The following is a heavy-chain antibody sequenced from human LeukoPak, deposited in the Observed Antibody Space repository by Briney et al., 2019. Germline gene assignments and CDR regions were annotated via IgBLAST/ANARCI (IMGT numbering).Heavy chain of an antibody. Sequence: SETLSLTCTVSGDSISRPYWSWIRQPPGKGLEWIGYVYYTGRTNYSPSLKSRVTMSIDTSKSQFSLRLTSVAAADAAVYSCARGGGLYFGDLFSAGYMDVWGKGTTVTVSS. D-gene: IGHD3-10*01. V-gene: IGHV4-59*11. CDR3: ARGGGLYFGDLFSAGYMDV. CDR1: GDSISRPY. J-gene: IGHJ6*03. CDR2: VYYTGRT.